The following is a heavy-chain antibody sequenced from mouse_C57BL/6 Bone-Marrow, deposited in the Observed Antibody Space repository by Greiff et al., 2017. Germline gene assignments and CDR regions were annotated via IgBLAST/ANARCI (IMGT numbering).Heavy chain of an antibody. CDR3: GRERPMVTTGCHLFDY. Sequence: LQESGAVLARPGASVKLSCKASGYTFTSYGISWVKQRTGQGLEWIGEIYPRSGNTYYNEKFKGKATLTADKASSTAYMELRNLTSEDSAVYLCGRERPMVTTGCHLFDYWGQGTTLTVSS. CDR2: IYPRSGNT. CDR1: GYTFTSYG. V-gene: IGHV1-81*01. D-gene: IGHD2-2*01. J-gene: IGHJ2*01.